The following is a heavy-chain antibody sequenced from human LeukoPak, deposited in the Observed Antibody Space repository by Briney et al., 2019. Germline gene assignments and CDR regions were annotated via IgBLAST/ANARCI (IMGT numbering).Heavy chain of an antibody. Sequence: SVKVSCKASGGTFSSYAISWVRQAPGQGLEWMGRIIPILGIANYAQKFQGRVTITADKSTSTVYMELSSLGSEDTAVYYCAIGVYNWFDPWGQGTLVTVSS. D-gene: IGHD2-21*01. CDR2: IIPILGIA. CDR3: AIGVYNWFDP. CDR1: GGTFSSYA. V-gene: IGHV1-69*04. J-gene: IGHJ5*02.